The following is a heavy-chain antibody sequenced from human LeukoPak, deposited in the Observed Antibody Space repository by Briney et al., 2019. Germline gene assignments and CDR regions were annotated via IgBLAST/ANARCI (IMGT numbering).Heavy chain of an antibody. J-gene: IGHJ4*02. CDR2: IIGSGDTT. D-gene: IGHD6-13*01. V-gene: IGHV3-23*01. CDR1: GFTFSGYA. CDR3: AKTRPLDSSSWSHGDY. Sequence: GGSLRLSCAASGFTFSGYAMSWVRQAPGKGLEWVSAIIGSGDTTYYAASVKGRLTISRDNSKNTLYLQMNSLRAEDTAVYYCAKTRPLDSSSWSHGDYWGQGTLVTVSS.